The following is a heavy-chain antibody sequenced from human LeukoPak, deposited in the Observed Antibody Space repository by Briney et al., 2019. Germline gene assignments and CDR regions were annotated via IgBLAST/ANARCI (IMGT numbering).Heavy chain of an antibody. V-gene: IGHV3-9*03. CDR1: GFTFSDYY. J-gene: IGHJ4*02. D-gene: IGHD6-19*01. CDR2: ISWNSGSI. CDR3: AKDVGSSGWYYFDY. Sequence: SLRLSCAASGFTFSDYYMSWIRQAPGKGLEWVSGISWNSGSIGYADSVKGRFTISRDNAKNSLYLQMNSLRAEDMALYYCAKDVGSSGWYYFDYWGQGTLVTVSS.